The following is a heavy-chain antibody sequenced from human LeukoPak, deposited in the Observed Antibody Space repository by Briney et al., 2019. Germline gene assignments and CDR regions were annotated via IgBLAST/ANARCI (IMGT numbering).Heavy chain of an antibody. CDR1: GGSFSGYY. Sequence: PSETPSLTCAVYGGSFSGYYWSWIRQPPGKGLEWIGEINHSGSTNYNPSLKSRVTISVDTSKNQFSLKLSSVTAADTAVYYCARGITIFGVVIRRGSYFDYWGQGTLVTVSS. V-gene: IGHV4-34*01. CDR2: INHSGST. J-gene: IGHJ4*02. CDR3: ARGITIFGVVIRRGSYFDY. D-gene: IGHD3-3*01.